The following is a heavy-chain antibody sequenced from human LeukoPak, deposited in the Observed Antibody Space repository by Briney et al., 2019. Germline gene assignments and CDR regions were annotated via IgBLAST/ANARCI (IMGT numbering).Heavy chain of an antibody. D-gene: IGHD1-26*01. CDR2: IYYSGST. CDR3: ARADVYSGSYYVDY. CDR1: GGSISSYY. V-gene: IGHV4-59*01. J-gene: IGHJ4*02. Sequence: PSETLSLTCTVSGGSISSYYWSWIRQPPGEGLEWSGYIYYSGSTNYNPSLKSRVTISVDTSKNQFSLKLSSVTAADTAVYYCARADVYSGSYYVDYWGQGTLVTVSS.